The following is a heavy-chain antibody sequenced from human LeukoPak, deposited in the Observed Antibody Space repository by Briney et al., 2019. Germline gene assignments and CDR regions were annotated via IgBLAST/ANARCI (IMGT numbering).Heavy chain of an antibody. J-gene: IGHJ4*02. Sequence: SETLSLTCTVSDGSISSGGYYWSWIRQPPGKGLEWIGYIYSSGSTFYNPSLKSRVTISRDTSKNQFSLKLSPVTAADTAVYFCARVQGSNXPFDYWGQGTLXTXXS. CDR3: ARVQGSNXPFDY. CDR1: DGSISSGGYY. V-gene: IGHV4-30-4*08. CDR2: IYSSGST. D-gene: IGHD4-11*01.